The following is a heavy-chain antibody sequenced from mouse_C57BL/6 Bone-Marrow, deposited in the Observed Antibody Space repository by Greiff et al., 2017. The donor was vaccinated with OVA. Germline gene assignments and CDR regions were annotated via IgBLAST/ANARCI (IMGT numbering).Heavy chain of an antibody. CDR2: IDPEDGET. V-gene: IGHV14-2*01. Sequence: EVKLMESGAELVKPGASVKLSCTASGFNIKDYYMHWVKQRTEQGLEWIGRIDPEDGETKYAPKFQGKATLTADTSSNTAYLQLSSLTSEDTAVYYCARRWLLTWFAYWGQGTLVTVSA. D-gene: IGHD2-3*01. CDR3: ARRWLLTWFAY. J-gene: IGHJ3*01. CDR1: GFNIKDYY.